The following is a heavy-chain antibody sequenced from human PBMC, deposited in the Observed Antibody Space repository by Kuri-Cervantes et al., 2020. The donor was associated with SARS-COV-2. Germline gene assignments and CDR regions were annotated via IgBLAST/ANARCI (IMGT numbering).Heavy chain of an antibody. CDR1: GFTFSSYA. J-gene: IGHJ6*03. CDR2: TSGSGGSR. Sequence: GESLKISCAASGFTFSSYAMSWVRQAPGNGLEWVSGTSGSGGSRYYADSVKGRFTIFRDNSKNTVYLQMNSLRAEDTAVYYCARTDGKISLVRGRVSYPYYYMDVWGRGTTVTVSS. D-gene: IGHD3-10*01. CDR3: ARTDGKISLVRGRVSYPYYYMDV. V-gene: IGHV3-23*01.